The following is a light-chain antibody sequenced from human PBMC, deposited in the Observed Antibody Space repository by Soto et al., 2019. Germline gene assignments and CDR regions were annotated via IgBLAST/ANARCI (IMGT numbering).Light chain of an antibody. CDR1: SSNIGNNY. V-gene: IGLV1-51*01. Sequence: QSVLTQPPSVSAAPGQKVTISCSGSSSNIGNNYVFWYQQLPGTAPKLLIYDNNKRPSGIPDRFSGSKSGTSATLGITGLQTEDEAYYYCGTWDSSLSARYVFGTGTKVTVL. CDR3: GTWDSSLSARYV. J-gene: IGLJ1*01. CDR2: DNN.